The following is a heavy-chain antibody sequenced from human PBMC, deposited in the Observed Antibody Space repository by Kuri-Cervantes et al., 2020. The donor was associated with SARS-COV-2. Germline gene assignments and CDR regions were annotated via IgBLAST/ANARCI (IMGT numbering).Heavy chain of an antibody. V-gene: IGHV1-2*04. J-gene: IGHJ5*02. CDR1: GYTFTGYY. Sequence: ASVKVSCKASGYTFTGYYMHWVRQAPGQGLEWMGWINPNSGGTNYAQKFQGWVTMTRDTSISTAYMEVSRLTSDGTAVYYYARGARITIFGVVIRGRENPCFDPWGQGTLVTVSS. D-gene: IGHD3-3*01. CDR3: ARGARITIFGVVIRGRENPCFDP. CDR2: INPNSGGT.